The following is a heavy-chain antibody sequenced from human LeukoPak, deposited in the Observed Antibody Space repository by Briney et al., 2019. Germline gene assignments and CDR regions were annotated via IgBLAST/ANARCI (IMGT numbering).Heavy chain of an antibody. V-gene: IGHV3-9*01. D-gene: IGHD4-17*01. CDR3: AKDRGYTVTTPGFDY. CDR2: ISWNSGSI. CDR1: GFTFDDYA. Sequence: QPGGSLRLSCAASGFTFDDYAMHWVRQAPGKGLEWVSGISWNSGSIGYADSVKGRFTISRDNAKNSLYLQMNSLRAEDTALYYCAKDRGYTVTTPGFDYWGQGTLVTVSS. J-gene: IGHJ4*02.